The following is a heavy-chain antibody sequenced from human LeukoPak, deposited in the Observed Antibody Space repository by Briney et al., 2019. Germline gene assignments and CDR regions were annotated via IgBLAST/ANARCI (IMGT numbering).Heavy chain of an antibody. CDR3: ARSPTVTTPLFDY. V-gene: IGHV1-2*02. CDR2: INPNNGGT. J-gene: IGHJ4*02. D-gene: IGHD4-17*01. CDR1: GYTFTDYY. Sequence: ASVRVSCKASGYTFTDYYIHWVRQAPGQGLEWMGWINPNNGGTNYAQKFQGRVTTTTDTSVSTAFMDLNGLRSDDTAVYYCARSPTVTTPLFDYWGQGTLVTVSS.